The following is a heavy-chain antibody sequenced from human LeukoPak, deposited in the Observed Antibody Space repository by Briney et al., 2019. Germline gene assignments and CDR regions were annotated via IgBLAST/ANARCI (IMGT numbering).Heavy chain of an antibody. CDR2: ISYDGSNK. D-gene: IGHD3-3*01. Sequence: GGSLRLSCAASGFTFSSYGMHWVRQAPGKGLEWVAVISYDGSNKYYADSVKGRFTISRDNSKNTLYLQMNSLRAEDTAVYYWAKDTSGPFDYWGQGTLVSVSS. V-gene: IGHV3-30*18. CDR1: GFTFSSYG. CDR3: AKDTSGPFDY. J-gene: IGHJ4*02.